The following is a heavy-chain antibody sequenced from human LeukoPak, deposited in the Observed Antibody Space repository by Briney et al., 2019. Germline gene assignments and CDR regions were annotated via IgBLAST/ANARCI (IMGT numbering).Heavy chain of an antibody. D-gene: IGHD3-10*01. CDR2: IYYSGST. CDR3: ARIGSYPDY. V-gene: IGHV4-38-2*02. J-gene: IGHJ4*02. Sequence: SETLSLTCTVSGYSISSGYYWGWIRQPPGKGLEWIGSIYYSGSTYYNPSLKSRVTISVDTSKNQFSLKLSSVTAADTAVYYCARIGSYPDYWGQGTLVTVSS. CDR1: GYSISSGYY.